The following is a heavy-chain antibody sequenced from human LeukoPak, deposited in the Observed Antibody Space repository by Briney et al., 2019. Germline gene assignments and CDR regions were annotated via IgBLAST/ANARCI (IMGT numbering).Heavy chain of an antibody. CDR3: ARHYSGKDWVDY. D-gene: IGHD3/OR15-3a*01. V-gene: IGHV4-59*08. J-gene: IGHJ4*02. CDR2: VYVSGST. CDR1: GGSISSDY. Sequence: SGTLSLTCTVSGGSISSDYWSWIRQPPGKGLEWIGYVYVSGSTNYNPSLKTRVTMSVDTSNNQFSLKLRSVTAADTAVYYCARHYSGKDWVDYWGQGILVTGSS.